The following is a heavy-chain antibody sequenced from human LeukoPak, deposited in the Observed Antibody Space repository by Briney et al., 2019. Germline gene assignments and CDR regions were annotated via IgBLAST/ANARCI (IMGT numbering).Heavy chain of an antibody. J-gene: IGHJ1*01. Sequence: PGGSLRLSSAASGFTFSNYGMHWVRQAPGKGLEWVAAISYDGSNKYYADSVKGRLTISRDNSKNTLYLQMNSLRAEDTAIYYCAKDPLSSTYGDEDLPEYFQHWGQGTLVIVSS. V-gene: IGHV3-30*18. D-gene: IGHD2-8*01. CDR2: ISYDGSNK. CDR1: GFTFSNYG. CDR3: AKDPLSSTYGDEDLPEYFQH.